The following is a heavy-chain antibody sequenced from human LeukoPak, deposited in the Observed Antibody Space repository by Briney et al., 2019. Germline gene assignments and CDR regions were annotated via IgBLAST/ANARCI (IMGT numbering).Heavy chain of an antibody. J-gene: IGHJ4*02. Sequence: GGSLRLSCAASGFTFSSYAMHWVSQAPGKGLEWVAVISYDGSNKYYADSVKGRFTISRDNSKNTLYLQMNSLRAEDTAVYYCARASYQFNYSDYWGQGTLVTVSS. CDR3: ARASYQFNYSDY. CDR2: ISYDGSNK. V-gene: IGHV3-30-3*01. CDR1: GFTFSSYA. D-gene: IGHD2-2*01.